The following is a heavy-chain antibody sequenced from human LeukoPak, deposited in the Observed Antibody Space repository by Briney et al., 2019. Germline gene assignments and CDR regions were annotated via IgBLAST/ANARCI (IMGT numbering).Heavy chain of an antibody. CDR1: GYTFTGYY. CDR2: INPNSGGT. CDR3: ARDKFIAGRQQAFDI. D-gene: IGHD6-6*01. J-gene: IGHJ3*02. Sequence: GASVKVSCKASGYTFTGYYMHWVRQAPGQGLEWMGWINPNSGGTNYAQKFQGRATMTRDTSISTVYMELSRLRSDDTAVYYCARDKFIAGRQQAFDIWGQGTMVTVSS. V-gene: IGHV1-2*02.